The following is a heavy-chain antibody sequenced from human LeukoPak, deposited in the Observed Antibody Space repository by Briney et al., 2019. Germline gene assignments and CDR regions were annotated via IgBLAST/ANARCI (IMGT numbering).Heavy chain of an antibody. D-gene: IGHD3-22*01. CDR3: ANLHYVSSGSNFDY. CDR2: IHYSGTT. J-gene: IGHJ4*02. Sequence: PSETLSLTCTVSADSISSRYCSWLRQPPGQGLEWIGYIHYSGTTNYNPSLKSRVTISVDTSKKQFSLKLKSVTAADTAVYYCANLHYVSSGSNFDYWGQGTLVTVSS. CDR1: ADSISSRY. V-gene: IGHV4-59*11.